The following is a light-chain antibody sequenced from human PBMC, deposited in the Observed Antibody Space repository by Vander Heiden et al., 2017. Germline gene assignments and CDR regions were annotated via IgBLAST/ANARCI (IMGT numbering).Light chain of an antibody. Sequence: SVLTQPPSASRPPGQMGATSCSGSSSNIGSNYVHWYQQLPGTAPNLLIYENNQRPSGVPDRFSSSKSGTSATLAISGLGSEDEADYYCAAWDDGLGGHVFGGGTKLTVL. J-gene: IGLJ3*02. V-gene: IGLV1-47*01. CDR1: SSNIGSNY. CDR3: AAWDDGLGGHV. CDR2: ENN.